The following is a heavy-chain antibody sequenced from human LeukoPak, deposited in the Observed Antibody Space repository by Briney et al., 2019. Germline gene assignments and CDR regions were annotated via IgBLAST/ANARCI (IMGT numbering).Heavy chain of an antibody. J-gene: IGHJ4*02. D-gene: IGHD1-26*01. Sequence: ASVKVSCKVSGYTLTELSMHWVRQAPGKGLEWMGGFDPEDGGTIYAQKFQGRVTMTEDTSTDTAYMELSSLRSEDTAVYYCRGYIVGATGYFDYWGQGTLVTVSS. CDR1: GYTLTELS. CDR3: RGYIVGATGYFDY. CDR2: FDPEDGGT. V-gene: IGHV1-24*01.